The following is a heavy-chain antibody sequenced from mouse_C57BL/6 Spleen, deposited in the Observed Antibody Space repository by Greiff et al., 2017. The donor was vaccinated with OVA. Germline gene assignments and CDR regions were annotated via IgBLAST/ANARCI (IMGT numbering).Heavy chain of an antibody. CDR3: ARGGYYGSSPPFAY. CDR2: INPSTGGT. Sequence: VQLKESGPELVKPGASVKISCKASGYSFTGYYMNWVKQSPEKSLEWIGEINPSTGGTTYNQKFKAKATLTVDKSSSTAYMQLKSLTSEDSAVYYCARGGYYGSSPPFAYWGQGTLVTVSA. CDR1: GYSFTGYY. D-gene: IGHD1-1*01. V-gene: IGHV1-42*01. J-gene: IGHJ3*01.